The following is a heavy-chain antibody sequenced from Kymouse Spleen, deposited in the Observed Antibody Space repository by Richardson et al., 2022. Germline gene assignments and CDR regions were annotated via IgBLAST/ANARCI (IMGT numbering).Heavy chain of an antibody. CDR3: ARRGFLTGYYPYYFDY. CDR2: ISSSSSYI. D-gene: IGHD3-9*01. V-gene: IGHV3-21*03. CDR1: GFTFSSYS. J-gene: IGHJ4*02. Sequence: EVQLVESGGGLVKPGGSLRLSCAASGFTFSSYSMNWVRQAPGKGLEWVSSISSSSSYIYYADSVKGRFTISRDNAKNSLYLQMNSLRAEDTAVYYCARRGFLTGYYPYYFDYWGQGTLVTVSS.